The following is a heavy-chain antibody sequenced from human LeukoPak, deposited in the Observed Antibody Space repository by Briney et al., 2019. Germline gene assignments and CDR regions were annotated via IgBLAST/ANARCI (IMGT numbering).Heavy chain of an antibody. CDR2: IYYSGST. CDR1: GGSISSSNYY. CDR3: ARHAGGWAFDI. V-gene: IGHV4-39*01. D-gene: IGHD2-15*01. J-gene: IGHJ3*02. Sequence: PSETLSLTCTVSGGSISSSNYYWGWIRQPPGKGLEWIGSIYYSGSTFYNPSLKSRVTISEDTSKNQFSLKLSSVTAADTAVYYCARHAGGWAFDIWGQGTMVTVSS.